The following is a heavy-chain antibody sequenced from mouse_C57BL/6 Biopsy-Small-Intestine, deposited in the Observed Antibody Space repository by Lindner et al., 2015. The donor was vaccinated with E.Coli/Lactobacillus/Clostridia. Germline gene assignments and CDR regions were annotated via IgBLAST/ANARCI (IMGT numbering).Heavy chain of an antibody. CDR3: ARTSYDYDGVFAY. V-gene: IGHV1-82*01. CDR2: IYPGDGDT. CDR1: GYAFSSSW. J-gene: IGHJ3*01. D-gene: IGHD2-4*01. Sequence: VQLQESGPELVKPGASVKISCKASGYAFSSSWMNWVKQRPGKGLEWIGRIYPGDGDTNYNGKFKGKATLTADKSSSTAYMQLSSLTSEDSAVYFCARTSYDYDGVFAYWGQGTLVTVSA.